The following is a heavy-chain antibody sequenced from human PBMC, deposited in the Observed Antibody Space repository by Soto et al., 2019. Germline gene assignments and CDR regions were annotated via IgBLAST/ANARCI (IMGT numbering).Heavy chain of an antibody. CDR2: TYYRSKWHT. V-gene: IGHV6-1*01. D-gene: IGHD1-26*01. Sequence: PSQTLSLTCAISGDSVSSNDATCDWIRQSPSRGLEWLGRTYYRSKWHTDYAESVKSRITINPDTSKNQFSLHLNSVTPEDTAVYYCVRLIGNSWLDFWGQGTLVTVSS. CDR1: GDSVSSNDAT. CDR3: VRLIGNSWLDF. J-gene: IGHJ5*01.